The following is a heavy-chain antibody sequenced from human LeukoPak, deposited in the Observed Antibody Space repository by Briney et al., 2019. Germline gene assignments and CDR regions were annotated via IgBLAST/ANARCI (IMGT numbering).Heavy chain of an antibody. CDR3: VGDQVDNVGWLT. J-gene: IGHJ5*02. D-gene: IGHD5-12*01. CDR1: GFIFSTYT. CDR2: INGDGRTT. Sequence: PGGSLRLSCSASGFIFSTYTMYWVRQAPGKGLEFVSVINGDGRTTYYAASVKGRFTISRDNSKNTLYLQMNSLRAEDTAVYYCVGDQVDNVGWLTWGQGTRVTVSS. V-gene: IGHV3-64D*06.